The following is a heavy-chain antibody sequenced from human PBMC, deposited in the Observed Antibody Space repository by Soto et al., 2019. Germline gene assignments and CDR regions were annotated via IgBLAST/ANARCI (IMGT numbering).Heavy chain of an antibody. Sequence: EVQLVESGGGLVKPGGSLRLSCAASGFAFSNAWMNWVRQAPGKGLEWVGRIKSNSDGGTIDYAAPVKDRFAISRDDSKNTVYLEMNSLKTEDTAVYFCTTGTMIIVVRENTDALDIWGQGTIVTVSS. CDR2: IKSNSDGGTI. J-gene: IGHJ3*02. CDR1: GFAFSNAW. D-gene: IGHD3-22*01. CDR3: TTGTMIIVVRENTDALDI. V-gene: IGHV3-15*07.